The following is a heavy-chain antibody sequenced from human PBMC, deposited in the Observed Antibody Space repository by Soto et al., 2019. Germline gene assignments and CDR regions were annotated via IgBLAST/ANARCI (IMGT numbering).Heavy chain of an antibody. CDR1: GFTFSNTW. Sequence: GGSLRLSCAASGFTFSNTWMNWVRQAPGKGLEWVGRIKSKTDGGTTDYAAPVKGRFTISRDDSKNTLYLQMNSLKTEDTAVYYCTTQTRFLEWLLYHYYGMDGWGQGTTVTVAS. D-gene: IGHD3-3*01. V-gene: IGHV3-15*07. CDR3: TTQTRFLEWLLYHYYGMDG. J-gene: IGHJ6*02. CDR2: IKSKTDGGTT.